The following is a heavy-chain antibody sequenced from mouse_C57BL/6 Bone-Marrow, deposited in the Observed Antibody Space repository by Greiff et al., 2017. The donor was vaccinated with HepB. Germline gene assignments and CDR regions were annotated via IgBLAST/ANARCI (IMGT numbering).Heavy chain of an antibody. D-gene: IGHD2-3*01. Sequence: VQLQQPGAELVKPGASVKLSCKASGYTFTSYWMQWVKQRPGQGLEWIGEIDPSDSYTNYNQKFKGKAPLTVDTSSSTAYMQLSSLTSEDSAVYYCATDGPSFDYWGQGTTLTVSS. J-gene: IGHJ2*01. CDR1: GYTFTSYW. CDR3: ATDGPSFDY. CDR2: IDPSDSYT. V-gene: IGHV1-50*01.